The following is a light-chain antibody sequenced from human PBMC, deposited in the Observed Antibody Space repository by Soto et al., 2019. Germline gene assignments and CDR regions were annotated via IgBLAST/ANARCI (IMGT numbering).Light chain of an antibody. CDR1: SSNIGSNY. CDR3: AAWDDSLSAL. CDR2: RNN. Sequence: QSVLTQPPSASGTPGQRVTISCYGSSSNIGSNYVYWYQQLPGTDPKLLIYRNNQRPSGVPDRFSGSKSGTSASLAISGLRCEDEADYYCAAWDDSLSALFGGGTKLTVL. V-gene: IGLV1-47*01. J-gene: IGLJ2*01.